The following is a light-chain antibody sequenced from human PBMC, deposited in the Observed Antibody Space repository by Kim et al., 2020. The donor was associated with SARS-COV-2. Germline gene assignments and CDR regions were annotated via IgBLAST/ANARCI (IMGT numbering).Light chain of an antibody. CDR1: SEIHVGSHN. Sequence: LTCTWPSEIHVGSHNVYWFQQKPGSPPRYLLYYFSDSDKGQGSGVPSRFSGSKDASANTGILLISGLQSEDEADYYCMIWPRNAVLFGGGTQLTVL. J-gene: IGLJ2*01. V-gene: IGLV5-37*01. CDR3: MIWPRNAVL. CDR2: YFSDSDK.